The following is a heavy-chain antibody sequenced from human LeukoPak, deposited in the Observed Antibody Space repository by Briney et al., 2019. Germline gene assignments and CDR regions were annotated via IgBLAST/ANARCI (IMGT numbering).Heavy chain of an antibody. V-gene: IGHV3-30*02. CDR2: IRCDGSNK. CDR3: AKDLGY. J-gene: IGHJ4*02. CDR1: GFTFSSYG. Sequence: GGSLRLSCAASGFTFSSYGMHWVRQAPGKGLEWVAFIRCDGSNKYYADSVKGRFTISRDNSKNTLYLQMNSLRAEDTAVYYCAKDLGYWGQGTLVTVSS.